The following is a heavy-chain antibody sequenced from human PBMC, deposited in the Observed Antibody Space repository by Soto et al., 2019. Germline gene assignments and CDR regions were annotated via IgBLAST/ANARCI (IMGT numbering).Heavy chain of an antibody. CDR3: ARAGKYSSGWYGALSY. CDR1: GGTFSSYA. CDR2: IINIFGTA. Sequence: QVQLVQSGAEVKKPGYSVKVSCKASGGTFSSYAISWVRQAPGQGLEWMGGIINIFGTANYAQKFQGRVTITADESTSTAYLELSSLRAEDTAVYYCARAGKYSSGWYGALSYWGQGTLVTVSS. J-gene: IGHJ4*02. D-gene: IGHD6-19*01. V-gene: IGHV1-69*01.